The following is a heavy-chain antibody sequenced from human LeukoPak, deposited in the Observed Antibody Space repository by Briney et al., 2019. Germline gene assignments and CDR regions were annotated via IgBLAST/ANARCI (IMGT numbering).Heavy chain of an antibody. J-gene: IGHJ3*02. V-gene: IGHV4-39*07. CDR1: GGSISSSSYY. CDR3: ASSSLRGSDAFDI. D-gene: IGHD3-16*01. CDR2: IYYSGST. Sequence: SETLSLTCTVSGGSISSSSYYWGWIRQPPGKGLEWIGSIYYSGSTYYNPSLKSRVTISVDTSKNQFSLKLSSVTPEDTAVYYCASSSLRGSDAFDIWGQGTMVTVSS.